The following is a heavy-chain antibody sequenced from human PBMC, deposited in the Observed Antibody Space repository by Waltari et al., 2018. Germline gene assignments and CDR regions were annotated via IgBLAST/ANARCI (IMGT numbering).Heavy chain of an antibody. J-gene: IGHJ5*02. Sequence: EVRLVESGGGLVQPGGSLRLSCAASGFTFRKYGMSWVRQAQGRGLEWVANIKEDGSEIYYVDSVEGRFTVSRDNAKNSLYLQMTSLRAEDTAIYYCSSLYGGFDPWGQGTLVTVSS. CDR3: SSLYGGFDP. D-gene: IGHD3-16*01. V-gene: IGHV3-7*01. CDR1: GFTFRKYG. CDR2: IKEDGSEI.